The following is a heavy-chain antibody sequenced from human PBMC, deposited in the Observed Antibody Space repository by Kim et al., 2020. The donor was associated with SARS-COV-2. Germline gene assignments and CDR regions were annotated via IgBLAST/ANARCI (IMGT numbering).Heavy chain of an antibody. V-gene: IGHV3-33*01. CDR2: VWYDGTNQ. D-gene: IGHD3-22*01. CDR1: GFIFSSHG. Sequence: GGSLRLSCAASGFIFSSHGMHWVRQAPGKGLEWVASVWYDGTNQLYGDSAKGRFSISRDNSKNTVYLQMNSLSDEDTAVYYCCRDRHYDTSGYYVDWGQG. CDR3: CRDRHYDTSGYYVD. J-gene: IGHJ1*01.